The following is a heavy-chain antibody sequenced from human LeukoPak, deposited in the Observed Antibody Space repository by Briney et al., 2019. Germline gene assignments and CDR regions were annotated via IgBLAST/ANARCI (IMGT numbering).Heavy chain of an antibody. CDR1: GFTFSNAW. D-gene: IGHD1-26*01. V-gene: IGHV3-23*01. J-gene: IGHJ4*02. CDR3: AKNLGDHTSIVGASDY. Sequence: GGSLRLSCAASGFTFSNAWMSWVRQAPGKRLEWVSAISGSGGSTYYADSVKGRFTISRDNSKNTLYLQMNSLRAEDTAVYYCAKNLGDHTSIVGASDYWDQGTLVTVSS. CDR2: ISGSGGST.